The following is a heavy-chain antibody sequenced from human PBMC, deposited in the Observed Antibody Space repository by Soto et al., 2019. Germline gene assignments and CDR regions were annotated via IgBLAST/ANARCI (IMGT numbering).Heavy chain of an antibody. CDR3: ARHEGSKGGIWDY. CDR1: GDSISNYY. D-gene: IGHD3-3*02. J-gene: IGHJ4*02. V-gene: IGHV4-59*08. Sequence: QVQLQESGPGLVKPSETLSLSCSVSGDSISNYYWSWIRQPPGKRLEWIGYMYYSGSTTYNPSLKGRVTMAVDTSKNQFSLTLNSVTVADTAVYYCARHEGSKGGIWDYWGRGTLVTVSS. CDR2: MYYSGST.